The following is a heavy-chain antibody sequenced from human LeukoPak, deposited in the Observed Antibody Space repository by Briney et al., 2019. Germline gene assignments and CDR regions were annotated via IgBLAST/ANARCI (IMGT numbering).Heavy chain of an antibody. CDR3: ARIVGPTGDYFDY. CDR1: GGSISSSSYY. D-gene: IGHD1-26*01. J-gene: IGHJ4*02. Sequence: SETLSLTCTVSGGSISSSSYYWGWIRQPPGKGLEWIGSIYYSGSTYYNPSLKSRVTISVDTSKNQFSLKLSSVTAADTAVYYCARIVGPTGDYFDYWGQGTLVTVSS. CDR2: IYYSGST. V-gene: IGHV4-39*07.